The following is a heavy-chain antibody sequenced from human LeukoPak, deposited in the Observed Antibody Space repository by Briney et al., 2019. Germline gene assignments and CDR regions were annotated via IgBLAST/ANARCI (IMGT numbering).Heavy chain of an antibody. CDR1: GFTFSSYS. CDR2: ISSSSSYI. V-gene: IGHV3-21*01. Sequence: GGSLRLSCAASGFTFSSYSMNWVRQAPGKGLEWVSSISSSSSYIYYADSVKGRFTISRDNAKNSLYLQMNSLRAEDMAVYYCAREGVDKPSDYWGQGTLVTVSS. J-gene: IGHJ4*02. D-gene: IGHD5-12*01. CDR3: AREGVDKPSDY.